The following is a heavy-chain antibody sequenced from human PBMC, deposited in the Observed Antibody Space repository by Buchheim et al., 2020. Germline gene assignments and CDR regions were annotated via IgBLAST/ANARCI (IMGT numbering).Heavy chain of an antibody. J-gene: IGHJ4*02. CDR3: AKVYCSSTSCQYNWNYNYFDY. CDR1: GFTFSSYA. V-gene: IGHV3-23*01. CDR2: ISGSGGST. D-gene: IGHD2-2*01. Sequence: EVQLLESGGGLVQPGGSLRLSCAASGFTFSSYAMSWVRQAPGKGLEWVSAISGSGGSTYYADSVKGRFTITRDNYKNKLDLQMNSLRAEDTAVYYCAKVYCSSTSCQYNWNYNYFDYWGQGTL.